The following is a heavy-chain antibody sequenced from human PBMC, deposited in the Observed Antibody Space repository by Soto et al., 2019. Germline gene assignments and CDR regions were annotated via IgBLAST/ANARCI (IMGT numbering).Heavy chain of an antibody. J-gene: IGHJ6*02. V-gene: IGHV4-39*02. Sequence: SETLSLTCTVSGGSISSSSYYWGWIRQPPGKGLEWIGSISSSGSTYYKPSLRSRVAMSVDTSKNQFSIKLTSVTAADTAVYYCAKEGGNHYYYHAMDVWGQGTTVT. CDR2: ISSSGST. CDR1: GGSISSSSYY. D-gene: IGHD1-26*01. CDR3: AKEGGNHYYYHAMDV.